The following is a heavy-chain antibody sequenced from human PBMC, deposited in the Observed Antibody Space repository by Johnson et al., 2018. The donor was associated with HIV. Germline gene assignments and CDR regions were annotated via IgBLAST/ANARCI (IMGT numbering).Heavy chain of an antibody. CDR1: GFSFDDYG. V-gene: IGHV3-20*04. D-gene: IGHD6-6*01. CDR2: INWNGGST. CDR3: ARDIVAARGVIDAFDI. J-gene: IGHJ3*02. Sequence: EVQLVESGGGVVRPGGSLRLSCAASGFSFDDYGMSWVRQAPGKGLEWVSNINWNGGSTGYADSVKGRFTISRDNAKNSLYLQMNSLRAEDTALYYCARDIVAARGVIDAFDIWGQGTMVTVSS.